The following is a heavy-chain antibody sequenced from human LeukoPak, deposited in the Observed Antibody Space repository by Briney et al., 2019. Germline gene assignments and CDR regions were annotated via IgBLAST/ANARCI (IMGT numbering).Heavy chain of an antibody. CDR3: AKRRSPMVRGVNVDY. J-gene: IGHJ4*02. Sequence: GGSLRLSCAASGFTVSSNYMSWVRQAPGKGLEWVSVIYRDGSTYYADSVKGRFTISRDNSKNRLYLQMNSLRAEDTAVYYCAKRRSPMVRGVNVDYWGQGTLVTVSS. V-gene: IGHV3-53*01. CDR1: GFTVSSNY. D-gene: IGHD3-10*01. CDR2: IYRDGST.